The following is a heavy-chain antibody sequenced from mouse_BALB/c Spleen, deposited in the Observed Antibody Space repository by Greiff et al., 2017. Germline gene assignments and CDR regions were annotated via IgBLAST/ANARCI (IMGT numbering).Heavy chain of an antibody. CDR2: ILPGSGST. D-gene: IGHD2-1*01. CDR3: ARRGYYGNYKGAMDY. Sequence: QVQLQQSGAELMKPGASVKISCKATGYTFSSYWIEWVKQRPGHGLEWIGEILPGSGSTNYNEKFKGKATFTADTSSNTAYMQLSSLTSEDSAVYYCARRGYYGNYKGAMDYWGQGTSVTVSS. V-gene: IGHV1-9*01. J-gene: IGHJ4*01. CDR1: GYTFSSYW.